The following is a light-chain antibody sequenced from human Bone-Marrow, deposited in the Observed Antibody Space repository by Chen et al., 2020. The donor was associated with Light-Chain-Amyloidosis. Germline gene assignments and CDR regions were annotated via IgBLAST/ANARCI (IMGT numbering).Light chain of an antibody. CDR1: NIGSTS. Sequence: SYVLTQPSSVSVAPGQTATNACGGNNIGSTSVHWYQQTPGQAPLLVVYDDSDRPSGIPERLSGSNSGNTATLTISRVEAADEADYYCQVWDRSSDRPVFGGGTKLTVL. CDR3: QVWDRSSDRPV. V-gene: IGLV3-21*02. CDR2: DDS. J-gene: IGLJ3*02.